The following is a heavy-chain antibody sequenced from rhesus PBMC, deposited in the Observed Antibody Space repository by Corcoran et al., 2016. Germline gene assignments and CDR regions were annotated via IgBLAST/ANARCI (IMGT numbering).Heavy chain of an antibody. J-gene: IGHJ5-2*02. CDR3: ARDAVSLDV. Sequence: QVQLQESGPGLVKPSESLSLTCTVSGISIPTTYWTWIRQSPGKGLEWSGYFSGSSGSTSYNPSLNSRVTISKDTSENQFYLRLNSMTAADTAVYYCARDAVSLDVWGRGLLVTVSS. CDR1: GISIPTTY. V-gene: IGHV4-147*01. CDR2: FSGSSGST.